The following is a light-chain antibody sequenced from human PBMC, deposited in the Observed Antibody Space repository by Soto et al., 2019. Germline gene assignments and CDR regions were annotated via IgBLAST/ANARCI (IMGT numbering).Light chain of an antibody. J-gene: IGLJ1*01. CDR1: SSYVGGYNY. CDR2: DVS. CDR3: RSYTSSRTLV. Sequence: QSALTQPASVSGSPGQSITISCTGTSSYVGGYNYVSWYQQHPCKAPKLMIYDVSNRPSGVSNRFSGSKSGNTASLNISGLKAADEADYYCRSYTSSRTLVFGTGNKVTV. V-gene: IGLV2-14*01.